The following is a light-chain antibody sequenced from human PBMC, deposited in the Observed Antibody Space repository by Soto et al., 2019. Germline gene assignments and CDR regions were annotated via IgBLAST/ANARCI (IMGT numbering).Light chain of an antibody. Sequence: EIVMTQSPATLSVSPGERVTLSCRASQSVTRNLAWYQHTPGQSPRLLISAASSGATGLPSRFSGSGSGTDFTLTLSSLQSEDAAVYYCQQYHDWPVTFGGGTKVEIK. CDR1: QSVTRN. CDR3: QQYHDWPVT. J-gene: IGKJ4*01. V-gene: IGKV3-15*01. CDR2: AAS.